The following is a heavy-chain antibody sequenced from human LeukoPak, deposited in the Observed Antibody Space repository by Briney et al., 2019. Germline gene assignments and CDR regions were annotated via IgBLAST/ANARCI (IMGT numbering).Heavy chain of an antibody. CDR2: INHSGST. V-gene: IGHV4-34*01. D-gene: IGHD5-18*01. Sequence: SETLSLTCAVYGASFRNYYWSWIRQPPGKGLEWIGEINHSGSTNYNPSLKSRVTISVDTSKNQFSLKLSSVTAADTAVYYCARQTSDTAMVNFDYWGQGTLVTVSS. CDR1: GASFRNYY. CDR3: ARQTSDTAMVNFDY. J-gene: IGHJ4*02.